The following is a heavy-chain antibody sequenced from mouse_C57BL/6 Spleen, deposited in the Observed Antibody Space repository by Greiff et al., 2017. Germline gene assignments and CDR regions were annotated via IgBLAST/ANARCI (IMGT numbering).Heavy chain of an antibody. CDR1: GFSLTSYA. J-gene: IGHJ4*01. CDR2: IWTGGGT. V-gene: IGHV2-9-1*01. Sequence: QVQLQQSGPGLVAPSQSLSITCTVSGFSLTSYAISWVRQPPGKGLEWLGVIWTGGGTNYKSALISRLSISKVNSKSQVFLKMNSLPTDDTARYYGARAYSNYNAMDYWGQGTSVTVSS. CDR3: ARAYSNYNAMDY. D-gene: IGHD2-5*01.